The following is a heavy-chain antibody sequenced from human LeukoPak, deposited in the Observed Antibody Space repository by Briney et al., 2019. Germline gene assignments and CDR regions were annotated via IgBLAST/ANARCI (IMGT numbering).Heavy chain of an antibody. J-gene: IGHJ4*02. Sequence: GGSLRLSCAASGFTFSSHWMSWVRQAPGKGLEWVANIKKDGSEKYYVDAVKGRFTISRDNAKTSLYLQMNSLRAEDTAVYYCAREIRGSSGSYSYYFDYWGQGTLVTVSS. D-gene: IGHD3-10*01. CDR3: AREIRGSSGSYSYYFDY. V-gene: IGHV3-7*01. CDR1: GFTFSSHW. CDR2: IKKDGSEK.